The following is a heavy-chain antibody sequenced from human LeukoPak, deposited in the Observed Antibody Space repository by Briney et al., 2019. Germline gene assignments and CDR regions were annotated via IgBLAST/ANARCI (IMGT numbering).Heavy chain of an antibody. Sequence: ASVKVSCKASGYTFTGYYMHWVRQAPGQGLEWMGWINPNSGGTNYAQKFQGRVTMTRDTSISTAYMELSRLRSDDTAVYYCARAGRVWFGELVLGRRSNWFDPWGQGTLVTVSS. V-gene: IGHV1-2*02. J-gene: IGHJ5*02. D-gene: IGHD3-10*01. CDR2: INPNSGGT. CDR3: ARAGRVWFGELVLGRRSNWFDP. CDR1: GYTFTGYY.